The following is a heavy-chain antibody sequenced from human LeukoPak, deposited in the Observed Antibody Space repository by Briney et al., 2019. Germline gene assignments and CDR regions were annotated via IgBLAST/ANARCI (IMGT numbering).Heavy chain of an antibody. V-gene: IGHV4-59*08. CDR3: ARLGIGVVPSAMLGDYYFDY. D-gene: IGHD2-2*01. Sequence: SETLSLTCTVSGGSISSYYWSWIRQPPGKGLEWIGYIYYSGSTNYNPSLKSRVTISVDTSKNQFSLKLTSVTASDTAVYYCARLGIGVVPSAMLGDYYFDYWGQGTLVTVSS. J-gene: IGHJ4*02. CDR2: IYYSGST. CDR1: GGSISSYY.